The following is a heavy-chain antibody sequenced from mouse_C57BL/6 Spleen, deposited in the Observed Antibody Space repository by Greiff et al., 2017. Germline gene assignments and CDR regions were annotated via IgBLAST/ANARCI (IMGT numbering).Heavy chain of an antibody. CDR3: ARSLYDYDDYAMDY. D-gene: IGHD2-4*01. J-gene: IGHJ4*01. V-gene: IGHV1-61*01. CDR1: GYTFTSYW. Sequence: QVQLQQPGAELVRPGSSVKLSCKASGYTFTSYWMDWVKQRPGQGLEWIGNIYPSDSETHYNQKFKDKATLTVDKSSSTAYMQLSSLTSEDSAVYYCARSLYDYDDYAMDYWGQGTSVTVSS. CDR2: IYPSDSET.